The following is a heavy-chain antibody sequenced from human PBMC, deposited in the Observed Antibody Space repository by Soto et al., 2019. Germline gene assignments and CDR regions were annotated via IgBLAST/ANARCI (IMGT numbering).Heavy chain of an antibody. J-gene: IGHJ2*01. D-gene: IGHD4-4*01. Sequence: QVQLVESGGGVVQPGRSLRLSCAASGFTFSSYAMHWVRQAPGKGLEWVAVISYDGSNKYYADSVKGPFTISRDNSKNTMYVQMNSLRAEDTAVYYCARPLWRDDYNWGYFDLWGRGTLVTVSS. CDR1: GFTFSSYA. CDR2: ISYDGSNK. V-gene: IGHV3-30-3*01. CDR3: ARPLWRDDYNWGYFDL.